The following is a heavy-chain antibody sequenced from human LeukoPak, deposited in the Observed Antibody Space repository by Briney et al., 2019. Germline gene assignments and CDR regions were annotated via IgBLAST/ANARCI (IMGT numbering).Heavy chain of an antibody. V-gene: IGHV4-59*08. J-gene: IGHJ4*02. CDR3: ARHGSGWRFDY. D-gene: IGHD6-19*01. CDR1: GGSISSAY. Sequence: PSETLSLTCTASGGSISSAYWSWIRQPPGKGLEWVAYMYHSGSTSYNPSLKSRVSMSIDTSKNQFSLRLSSVTAADTAVYYCARHGSGWRFDYWGQGTLVTVSS. CDR2: MYHSGST.